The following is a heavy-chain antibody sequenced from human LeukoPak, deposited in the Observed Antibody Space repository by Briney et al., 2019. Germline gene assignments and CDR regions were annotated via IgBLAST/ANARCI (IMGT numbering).Heavy chain of an antibody. CDR2: IDHSGST. J-gene: IGHJ4*02. CDR1: GGSISSNW. V-gene: IGHV4-4*02. D-gene: IGHD1-26*01. CDR3: ARSPSGSYPD. Sequence: PSGTLSLTCAVSGGSISSNWWSWVRQPPGKGLEWIGEIDHSGSTNYNPSLKSRVTISVDKSESQFSLKLSSVTAADTAVYYCARSPSGSYPDWGQGTLVTVSS.